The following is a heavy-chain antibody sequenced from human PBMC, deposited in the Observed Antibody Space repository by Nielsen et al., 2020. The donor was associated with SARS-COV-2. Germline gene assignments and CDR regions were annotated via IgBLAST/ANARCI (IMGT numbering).Heavy chain of an antibody. D-gene: IGHD1-7*01. CDR2: ISYDGSNK. Sequence: GESLKISCAASGFTFSSYAMHWVRQAPGKGLEWVAVISYDGSNKYYADSVKGRFTISRDNSKNTLYLQMNSLRAEDTAVYYCAKDHLDWNFLDAFDIWGQGTMVTVSS. J-gene: IGHJ3*02. CDR1: GFTFSSYA. V-gene: IGHV3-30*04. CDR3: AKDHLDWNFLDAFDI.